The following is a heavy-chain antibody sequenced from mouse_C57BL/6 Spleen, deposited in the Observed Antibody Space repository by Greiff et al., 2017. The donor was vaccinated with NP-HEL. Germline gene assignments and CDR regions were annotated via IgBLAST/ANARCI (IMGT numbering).Heavy chain of an antibody. Sequence: VQLQQSGAELVKPGASVKLSCKASGYTFTSYWMHWVKQRPGQGLEWIGMIHPNSGSTNYNEKFKSKATLTVDKSSSTAYMQLSSLTSEDSAVYYCARTGKDYAMDYWGQGTSVTVSS. CDR3: ARTGKDYAMDY. V-gene: IGHV1-64*01. CDR2: IHPNSGST. CDR1: GYTFTSYW. J-gene: IGHJ4*01. D-gene: IGHD4-1*01.